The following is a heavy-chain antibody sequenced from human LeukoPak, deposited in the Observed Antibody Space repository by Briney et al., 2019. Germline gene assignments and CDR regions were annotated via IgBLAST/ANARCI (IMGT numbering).Heavy chain of an antibody. CDR3: ARGGYYDSSGHAFDI. Sequence: SETLSLTCTVSGGFISSYYWSWIRQPPGKGLEWIGYIYYSGSTNYNPSLKSRVTISVDTSKNQFSLKLSSVTAADTAVYYCARGGYYDSSGHAFDIWGQGTMVTVSS. D-gene: IGHD3-22*01. CDR1: GGFISSYY. V-gene: IGHV4-59*01. CDR2: IYYSGST. J-gene: IGHJ3*02.